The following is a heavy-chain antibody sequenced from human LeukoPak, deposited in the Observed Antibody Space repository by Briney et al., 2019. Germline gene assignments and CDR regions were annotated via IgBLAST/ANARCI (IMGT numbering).Heavy chain of an antibody. J-gene: IGHJ4*02. V-gene: IGHV4-59*01. CDR3: AGYSSGWYVDY. CDR1: GGSISTYY. CDR2: IYFSGST. Sequence: PSETLSLTCTVSGGSISTYYWSWIRQPPGKGLEWIGYIYFSGSTDYNPSLKSRVTISVDTSNNQFSLKLSSVTAADTAVYYCAGYSSGWYVDYWGQGTLVTV. D-gene: IGHD6-19*01.